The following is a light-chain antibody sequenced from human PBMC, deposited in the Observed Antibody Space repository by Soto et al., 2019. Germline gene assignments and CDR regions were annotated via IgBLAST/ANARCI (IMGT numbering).Light chain of an antibody. Sequence: EIVMTQSPASLSVSPGERATLSCRASQTVTRNLAWYQQKPGQAPRLLIYGASTRATGIPARFSGSGSGPDFTLTISSLQSEDSAVYYFQQYNNWPPATFGQGTKVEIK. V-gene: IGKV3-15*01. CDR3: QQYNNWPPAT. J-gene: IGKJ1*01. CDR2: GAS. CDR1: QTVTRN.